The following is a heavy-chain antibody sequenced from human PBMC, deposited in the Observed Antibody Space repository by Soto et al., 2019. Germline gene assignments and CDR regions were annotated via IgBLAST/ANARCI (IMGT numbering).Heavy chain of an antibody. J-gene: IGHJ4*02. CDR2: IYSGGST. Sequence: GGSLRLSCAASGFTVSSNYMSWVRQAPGKGLEWVSVIYSGGSTYYADSVKGRFTISRDNSKNTLYLQMNSLRAEDTAVYYCAREGDYGDLAYYFDYWGQGTLVTVSS. CDR3: AREGDYGDLAYYFDY. V-gene: IGHV3-66*01. D-gene: IGHD4-17*01. CDR1: GFTVSSNY.